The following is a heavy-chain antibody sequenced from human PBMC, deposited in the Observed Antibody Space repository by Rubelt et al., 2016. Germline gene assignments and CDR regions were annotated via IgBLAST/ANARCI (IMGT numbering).Heavy chain of an antibody. J-gene: IGHJ6*02. D-gene: IGHD6-6*01. Sequence: YYADSVKGRFTISRDNAKNSLYLQMNSLRAEDTALYYCARMGYIAAPSLFGVGMDVWGQGTTVTVSS. CDR3: ARMGYIAAPSLFGVGMDV. V-gene: IGHV3-21*04.